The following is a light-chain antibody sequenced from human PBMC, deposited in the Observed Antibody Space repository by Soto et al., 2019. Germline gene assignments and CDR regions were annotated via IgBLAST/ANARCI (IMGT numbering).Light chain of an antibody. Sequence: EIVLTQSPVTLSLSPGQGAALSCRASQSISNYLAWYQQKPGQAPRLLIYDASNRATGTPARFSGSGSGTDFTVPISSLEPEDFAVYYCQQRSNWPPSITLGQGTRLEN. CDR2: DAS. CDR1: QSISNY. CDR3: QQRSNWPPSIT. V-gene: IGKV3-11*01. J-gene: IGKJ5*01.